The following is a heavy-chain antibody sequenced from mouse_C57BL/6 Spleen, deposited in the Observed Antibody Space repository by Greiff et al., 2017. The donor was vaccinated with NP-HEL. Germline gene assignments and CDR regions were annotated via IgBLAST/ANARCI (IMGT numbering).Heavy chain of an antibody. Sequence: EVKLVESGGGLVKPGGSLKLSCAASGFTFSDYGMHWVRQAPEKGLEWVAYISSGSSTIYYADTVKGRFTISRDNAKNTLFLQMTSLRSEDTAMYYCASLYVGLWYFDVWGTGTTVTVSS. D-gene: IGHD2-3*01. J-gene: IGHJ1*03. CDR2: ISSGSSTI. V-gene: IGHV5-17*01. CDR3: ASLYVGLWYFDV. CDR1: GFTFSDYG.